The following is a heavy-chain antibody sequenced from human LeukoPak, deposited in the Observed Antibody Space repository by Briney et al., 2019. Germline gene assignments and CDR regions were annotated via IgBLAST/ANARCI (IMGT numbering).Heavy chain of an antibody. CDR2: IYYSGST. CDR3: ARLLKGGIYSSDL. V-gene: IGHV4-59*12. Sequence: PSETLSLTCTVSGGSISSYYWSWIRQPPGKGLEWIGYIYYSGSTNYNPSLKSRVTISVDTSKNQFSLKLSSVTAADTAVYYCARLLKGGIYSSDLWGRGTLVTVSS. CDR1: GGSISSYY. J-gene: IGHJ2*01. D-gene: IGHD6-19*01.